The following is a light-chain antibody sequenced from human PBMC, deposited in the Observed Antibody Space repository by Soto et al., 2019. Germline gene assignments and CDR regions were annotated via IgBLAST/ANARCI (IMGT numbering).Light chain of an antibody. J-gene: IGLJ2*01. CDR3: QSYNSTLSGAV. Sequence: QSVLTQPASVSGSPGQSITISCTGGSSDIGGYNYVSWFQQHPGKAPKLMIYEVTNRPSGVSNRFSGSKSGSTASLTISGLQAEDEADYYCQSYNSTLSGAVFGGGTKVTVL. V-gene: IGLV2-14*01. CDR1: SSDIGGYNY. CDR2: EVT.